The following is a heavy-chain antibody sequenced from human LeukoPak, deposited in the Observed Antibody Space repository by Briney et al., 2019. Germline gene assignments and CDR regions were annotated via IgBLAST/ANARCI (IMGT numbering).Heavy chain of an antibody. V-gene: IGHV3-21*01. Sequence: GGSLRLSCAASGFTFSSYSMNWVRQAPGKGLEWVSSISSSSSYIYYADSVKGRFTISRDNAKNSLYLQMNRLRAEDTAVYYCASIAAEVDWFDPWGQGTLVTVSS. J-gene: IGHJ5*02. CDR2: ISSSSSYI. CDR1: GFTFSSYS. D-gene: IGHD6-13*01. CDR3: ASIAAEVDWFDP.